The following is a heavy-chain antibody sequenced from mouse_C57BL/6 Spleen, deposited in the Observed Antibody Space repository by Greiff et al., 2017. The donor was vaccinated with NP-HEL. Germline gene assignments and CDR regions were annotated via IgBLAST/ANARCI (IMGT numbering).Heavy chain of an antibody. Sequence: QVQLKQSGPELVKPGASVKISCKASGYAFSSSWMNWVKQRPGKGLEWIGRIYPGDGDTNYNGKFKGKATLTADKSSSTAYMQLSSLTSEDSAVYFCASPYGYDAFAYWGQGTLVTVSA. J-gene: IGHJ3*01. CDR2: IYPGDGDT. V-gene: IGHV1-82*01. D-gene: IGHD2-2*01. CDR1: GYAFSSSW. CDR3: ASPYGYDAFAY.